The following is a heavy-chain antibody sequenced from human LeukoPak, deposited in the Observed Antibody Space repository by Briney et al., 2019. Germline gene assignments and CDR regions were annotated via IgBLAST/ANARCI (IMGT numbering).Heavy chain of an antibody. J-gene: IGHJ4*02. V-gene: IGHV4-38-2*02. D-gene: IGHD3-16*02. CDR1: GYSISSGYY. Sequence: SETLSLTCTVSGYSISSGYYWGWIRQPPGKGLEWIGEINHSGSTNYNPSLKSRVTISVDTSKNQFSLNLSSLTAADTAVYYCARDYRGTYPPGYFDYWGQGTLVTVSS. CDR2: INHSGST. CDR3: ARDYRGTYPPGYFDY.